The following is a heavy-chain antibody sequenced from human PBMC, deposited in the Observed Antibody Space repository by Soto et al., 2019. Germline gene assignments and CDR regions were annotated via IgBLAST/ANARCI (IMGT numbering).Heavy chain of an antibody. Sequence: QVQLVQYGAEVKKPGTSVKVSCKVSGYTLTELSMHWVRQAPGKGLEWMGGFDPEDGETIYAQKFQGRVTMTEDTSTDTAYMELSSLRSEDTAVYYCATVGGWYGHWVWFDPWGQGTLVTVSS. V-gene: IGHV1-24*01. CDR2: FDPEDGET. CDR3: ATVGGWYGHWVWFDP. J-gene: IGHJ5*02. D-gene: IGHD6-19*01. CDR1: GYTLTELS.